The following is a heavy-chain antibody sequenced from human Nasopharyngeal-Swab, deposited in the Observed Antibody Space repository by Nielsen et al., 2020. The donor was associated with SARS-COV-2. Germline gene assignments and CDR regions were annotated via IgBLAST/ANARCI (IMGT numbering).Heavy chain of an antibody. CDR2: IWYEGSNK. J-gene: IGHJ4*02. CDR1: GFTFSSYG. V-gene: IGHV3-33*01. D-gene: IGHD2-2*01. Sequence: GESLKISCAASGFTFSSYGMHRVRQAPGKGLEWVAVIWYEGSNKYYADSVTGRFTVSRDNSKNTLYLQMNSLSAEDTAVYYCARDLRCSSTSCYDEAAYWGQGTLVTVSS. CDR3: ARDLRCSSTSCYDEAAY.